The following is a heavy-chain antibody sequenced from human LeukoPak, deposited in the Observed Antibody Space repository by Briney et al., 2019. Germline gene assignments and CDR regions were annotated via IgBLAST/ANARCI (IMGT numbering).Heavy chain of an antibody. CDR2: INHSGST. CDR3: ARGRSGTRANFDY. Sequence: SETLSLTCAVYGGSFSGYYWSWIRQPPGKGLEWIGEINHSGSTNYNPSLKSRVTISVDTSKNQFSLKLSSVTAADTAVYYCARGRSGTRANFDYWGQGTLVTVSS. V-gene: IGHV4-34*01. CDR1: GGSFSGYY. J-gene: IGHJ4*02. D-gene: IGHD3-3*01.